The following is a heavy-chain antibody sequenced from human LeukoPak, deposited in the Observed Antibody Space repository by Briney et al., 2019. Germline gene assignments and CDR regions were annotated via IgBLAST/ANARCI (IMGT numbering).Heavy chain of an antibody. CDR1: GSTFNGHW. D-gene: IGHD4-23*01. V-gene: IGHV3-7*01. CDR2: IKEDGCQA. Sequence: GGSLRLSCVGSGSTFNGHWLTWVRQAPGRGLEWVASIKEDGCQAYYMDSVKDRFTISRDNSKKSLYLQMNSLRIEDTAVYYCAREWYDYGGDSEGYWGQGTLVSVSS. J-gene: IGHJ4*02. CDR3: AREWYDYGGDSEGY.